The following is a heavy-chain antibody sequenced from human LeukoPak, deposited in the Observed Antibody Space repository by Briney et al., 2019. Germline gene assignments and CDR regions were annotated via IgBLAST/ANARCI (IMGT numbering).Heavy chain of an antibody. J-gene: IGHJ4*02. CDR3: VKARGEVINIDY. CDR1: GFTFSSSA. Sequence: PGGSLRLSCAASGFTFSSSAMSWVRQAPGKGLEWVSAISNNGGYTYYADSVQGRFTISRDNSKSTLCLQMNSLRAEDTAVYYCVKARGEVINIDYWGQGALVTVSS. CDR2: ISNNGGYT. V-gene: IGHV3-23*01. D-gene: IGHD2-21*01.